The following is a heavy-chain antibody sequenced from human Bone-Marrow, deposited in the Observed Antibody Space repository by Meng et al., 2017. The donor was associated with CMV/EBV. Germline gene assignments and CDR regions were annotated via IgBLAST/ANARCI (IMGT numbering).Heavy chain of an antibody. CDR1: EYTFTGYY. CDR3: ARSTVGLEPFDY. J-gene: IGHJ4*02. D-gene: IGHD1-1*01. CDR2: ITPNSGDT. Sequence: CHASEYTFTGYYMHCVRQAPGQGLEWMGWITPNSGDTNYAQKFQGRVTMTRDTSISTAYMELSRLRSDDTAVYYCARSTVGLEPFDYWGQGTLVTVSS. V-gene: IGHV1-2*02.